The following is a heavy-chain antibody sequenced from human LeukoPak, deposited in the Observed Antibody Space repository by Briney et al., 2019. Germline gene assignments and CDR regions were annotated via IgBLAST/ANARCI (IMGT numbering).Heavy chain of an antibody. CDR2: ISYDGCNK. Sequence: GGSLRLSCAASGFTFSSYAMHWVRQAPGKGLEWVAVISYDGCNKYYADSVKGRFTISRDNSKNTLYLQMNSLRAEDTAVYYCAREDGYYGSGSTPFDPWGQGTLVTVSS. J-gene: IGHJ5*02. CDR1: GFTFSSYA. V-gene: IGHV3-30-3*01. CDR3: AREDGYYGSGSTPFDP. D-gene: IGHD3-10*01.